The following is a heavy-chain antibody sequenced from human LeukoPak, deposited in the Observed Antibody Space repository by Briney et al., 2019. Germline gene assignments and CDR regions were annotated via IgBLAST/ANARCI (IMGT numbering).Heavy chain of an antibody. Sequence: GGSLRLSCAASAFSFSSYVMSWVRQAPGKRLEWVAGVSGSGGSTYYADSVKGRFTISRDNSKNTLYLQMNSLRAEDTAVYYCAKAGGSGSYSRFPDGYYYYMDVWGKGTTVTISS. V-gene: IGHV3-23*01. CDR3: AKAGGSGSYSRFPDGYYYYMDV. CDR2: VSGSGGST. CDR1: AFSFSSYV. D-gene: IGHD3-10*01. J-gene: IGHJ6*03.